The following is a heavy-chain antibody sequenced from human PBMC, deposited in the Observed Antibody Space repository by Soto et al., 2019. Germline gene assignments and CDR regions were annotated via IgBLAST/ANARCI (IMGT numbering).Heavy chain of an antibody. J-gene: IGHJ6*02. CDR2: ISAYNGNT. V-gene: IGHV1-18*01. D-gene: IGHD3-22*01. Sequence: ASVKVSCKASGYTFTSYGISWLRQAPGQGLEWMGWISAYNGNTNYAQKLQGRVTMTTDTSTSTAYMELRSLRSDDTAVYYCARAPVITMIVVVSGMDVWGQGTTVTVSS. CDR3: ARAPVITMIVVVSGMDV. CDR1: GYTFTSYG.